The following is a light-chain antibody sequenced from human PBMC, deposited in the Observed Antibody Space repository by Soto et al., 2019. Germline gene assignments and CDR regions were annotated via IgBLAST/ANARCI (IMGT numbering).Light chain of an antibody. CDR2: EGS. CDR3: CSYAGSSTFALYV. J-gene: IGLJ1*01. Sequence: QSALTQPASVSGSPGQSITISCTGTSSDVGSYNLVSWYHQHPGKAPKLMIYEGSKRPSGVSNRFSGSKSGNTASLTISGLQAEDEADYYCCSYAGSSTFALYVFGTGTKLTVL. V-gene: IGLV2-23*03. CDR1: SSDVGSYNL.